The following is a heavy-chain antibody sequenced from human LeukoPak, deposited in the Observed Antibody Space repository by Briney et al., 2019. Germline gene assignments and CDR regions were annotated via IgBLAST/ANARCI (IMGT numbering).Heavy chain of an antibody. J-gene: IGHJ4*02. V-gene: IGHV4-39*01. D-gene: IGHD3-9*01. CDR3: ARHQTDYDILTGNDY. CDR1: GGSISSSSYY. CDR2: IYYSGST. Sequence: SETLSLTCTVSGGSISSSSYYWGWIRQPPGKGLEWIGSIYYSGSTYYNPSLKSRVTISVDTSKNRFSLKLSSVTAADTAVYYCARHQTDYDILTGNDYWGQGTLVTVSS.